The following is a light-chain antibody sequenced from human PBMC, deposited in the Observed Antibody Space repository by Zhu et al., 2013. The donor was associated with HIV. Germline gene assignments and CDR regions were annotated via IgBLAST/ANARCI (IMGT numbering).Light chain of an antibody. Sequence: DIQMTQSPSSLSASVGDRVTITCRASQTIDTYLNWYQQKSGQAPKLLIYAASTLQSGVPSRFSGSGPGTHFTLTINNLQPEDFATYFCQHNYGFPITFGPGTQSGY. CDR2: AAS. V-gene: IGKV1-39*01. CDR1: QTIDTY. J-gene: IGKJ3*01. CDR3: QHNYGFPIT.